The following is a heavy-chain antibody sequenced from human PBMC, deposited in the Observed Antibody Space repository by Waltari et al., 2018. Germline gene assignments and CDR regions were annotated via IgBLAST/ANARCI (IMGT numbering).Heavy chain of an antibody. CDR2: ISWNSGSI. J-gene: IGHJ3*02. CDR3: AKDRGYYGSGSFPDSFDI. D-gene: IGHD3-10*01. Sequence: APGKGLEWVSGISWNSGSIGYADSVKGRFTISRDNAKNSLYLQMNSLRAEDMALYYCAKDRGYYGSGSFPDSFDIWGQGTMVTVSS. V-gene: IGHV3-9*03.